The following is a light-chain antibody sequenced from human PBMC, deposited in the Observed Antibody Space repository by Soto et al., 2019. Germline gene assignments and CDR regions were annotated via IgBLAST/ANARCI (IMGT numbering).Light chain of an antibody. V-gene: IGKV4-1*01. J-gene: IGKJ4*01. CDR2: WAS. CDR3: QQYDNLPLT. CDR1: QSIFYSSNNKNY. Sequence: DIVMTQSPDSLAVSLGERATINCKSSQSIFYSSNNKNYLTWYQQKPGQPPKLLIYWASTRESGVPDRFSGSGSGTDFTLTISSLQAEDVAVYYCQQYDNLPLTFGGGTKVEIK.